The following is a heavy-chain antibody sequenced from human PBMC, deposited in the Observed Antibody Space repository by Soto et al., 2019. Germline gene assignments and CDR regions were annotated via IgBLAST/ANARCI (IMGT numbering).Heavy chain of an antibody. CDR1: GGSISCGNYY. CDR2: ISYSGSA. V-gene: IGHV4-30-4*01. D-gene: IGHD2-15*01. Sequence: QVQLQESGPGLVKPSQTLSLTCTVSGGSISCGNYYWSWIRQPPGKGLEWIGFISYSGSAHYNPSLKSRVNMSVDTSKKQFSLNLSFVTAADTAVYYCATMGTPATGLYYFDFWGQGTLFTVSS. CDR3: ATMGTPATGLYYFDF. J-gene: IGHJ4*02.